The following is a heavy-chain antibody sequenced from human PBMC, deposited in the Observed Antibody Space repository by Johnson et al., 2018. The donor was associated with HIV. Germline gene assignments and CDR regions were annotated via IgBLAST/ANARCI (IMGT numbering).Heavy chain of an antibody. D-gene: IGHD1-26*01. V-gene: IGHV3-30*04. CDR3: ARGRRPWELHGFNAVDT. J-gene: IGHJ3*02. Sequence: QMLLVESGGGVVQPGRSLRLSCAASRFTFSSFAMHWVRQAPGKGLEWVAVISYDASNKYYADSVKGRFTISRDNSKNTLYLQMNSLSVEDTAVYPCARGRRPWELHGFNAVDTWGQGTRVIVSS. CDR2: ISYDASNK. CDR1: RFTFSSFA.